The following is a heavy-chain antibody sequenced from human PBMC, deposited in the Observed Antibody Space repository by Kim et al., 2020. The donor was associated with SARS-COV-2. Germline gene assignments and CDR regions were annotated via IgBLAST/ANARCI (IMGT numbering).Heavy chain of an antibody. J-gene: IGHJ4*02. CDR3: ARDPGRYYYDSSGYYLDY. D-gene: IGHD3-22*01. CDR1: GFTFSSYS. Sequence: GGSLRLSCAASGFTFSSYSMNWVRQAPGKGLEWVSSISSSSSYIYYADSVKGRFTISRDNAKNSLYLQMNSLRAEDTAVYYCARDPGRYYYDSSGYYLDYWGQGTLVTVSS. CDR2: ISSSSSYI. V-gene: IGHV3-21*01.